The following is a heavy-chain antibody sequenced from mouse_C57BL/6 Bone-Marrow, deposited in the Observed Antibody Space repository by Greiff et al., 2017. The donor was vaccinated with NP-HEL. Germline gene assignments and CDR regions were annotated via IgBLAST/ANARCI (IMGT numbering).Heavy chain of an antibody. J-gene: IGHJ3*01. Sequence: EVQLQQSGAELVRPGASVKLSCTASGFNIKDDYMHWVKQRPEQGLEWIGWIDPENGDIEYASKFQGKATITADTSSNTAYLQLSSLTSEDTAVYYCTTDYDSLWFAYWGQGTLVTVSA. CDR3: TTDYDSLWFAY. CDR2: IDPENGDI. D-gene: IGHD2-4*01. CDR1: GFNIKDDY. V-gene: IGHV14-4*01.